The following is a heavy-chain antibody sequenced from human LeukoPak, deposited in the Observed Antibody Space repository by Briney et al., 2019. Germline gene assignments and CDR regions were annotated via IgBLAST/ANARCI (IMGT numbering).Heavy chain of an antibody. CDR1: GFTFSTYI. CDR2: ISSSSSYK. CDR3: ARYFGESAFDI. V-gene: IGHV3-21*01. Sequence: GGSLRLSCAASGFTFSTYIMNWVRQAPGKGLEWVSSISSSSSYKYYADSVKGRFTISRDNAKNSLYLQMNSLRAEDTAVYYCARYFGESAFDIWGQGTMVTVSS. J-gene: IGHJ3*02. D-gene: IGHD3-10*01.